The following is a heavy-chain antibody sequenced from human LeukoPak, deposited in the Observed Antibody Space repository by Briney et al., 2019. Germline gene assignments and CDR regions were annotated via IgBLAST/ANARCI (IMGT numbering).Heavy chain of an antibody. D-gene: IGHD3-3*01. Sequence: SETLSLTCAVYGGSFSGYYWSWIRQPPGKGLEWIGEINHSGSTNYNPSLKSRVTISVDTSKNQFSLKLSSVTAADTAVYYCARTYFWSGYYPYWGQGTLVTVSS. J-gene: IGHJ4*02. CDR2: INHSGST. CDR3: ARTYFWSGYYPY. V-gene: IGHV4-34*01. CDR1: GGSFSGYY.